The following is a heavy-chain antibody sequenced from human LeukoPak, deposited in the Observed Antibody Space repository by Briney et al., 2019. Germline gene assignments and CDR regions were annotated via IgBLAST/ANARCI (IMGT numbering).Heavy chain of an antibody. CDR1: RYTFTTYY. Sequence: ASVKVSCKASRYTFTTYYMHWVRQAPGQGLEWMGGIIPIFGTTNYAQKFQGRVTITADESTSTAYMELSSLRSEDTAVYYCARGVEMATISSIFYWGQGTLVTVSS. CDR2: IIPIFGTT. D-gene: IGHD5-24*01. CDR3: ARGVEMATISSIFY. V-gene: IGHV1-69*13. J-gene: IGHJ4*02.